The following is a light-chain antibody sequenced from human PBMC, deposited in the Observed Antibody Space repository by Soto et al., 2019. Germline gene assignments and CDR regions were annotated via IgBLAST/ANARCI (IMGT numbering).Light chain of an antibody. V-gene: IGLV2-8*01. J-gene: IGLJ1*01. CDR3: TSYAGGNNV. Sequence: QSALTQPPSASGSPGQSVTISCPGTSSDVGGYNFVSWYQQYPGKFPKLMVYAVNKRPSGVPDRFSGSKSGNTASLTVSGLQAEYEADYYCTSYAGGNNVFGTGTKVTVL. CDR1: SSDVGGYNF. CDR2: AVN.